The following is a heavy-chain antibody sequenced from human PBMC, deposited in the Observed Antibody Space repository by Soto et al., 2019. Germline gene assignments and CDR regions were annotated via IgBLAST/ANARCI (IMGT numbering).Heavy chain of an antibody. CDR1: GFTFSSYS. D-gene: IGHD5-12*01. V-gene: IGHV3-21*01. CDR2: ISSSSSYI. J-gene: IGHJ4*02. Sequence: EVQLVESGGGLVKPGGSLRLSCAASGFTFSSYSMNWVRQAPGKGLEGVSSISSSSSYIYYADSVKGRFTISRDNAKNSLYQQMNSLRAEDTAVYYCARGTEMATITFDYWGQGTLVTVSS. CDR3: ARGTEMATITFDY.